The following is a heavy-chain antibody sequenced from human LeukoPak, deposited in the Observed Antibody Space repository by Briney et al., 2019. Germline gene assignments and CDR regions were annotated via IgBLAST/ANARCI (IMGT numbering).Heavy chain of an antibody. J-gene: IGHJ4*02. CDR2: ISGSGGST. V-gene: IGHV3-23*01. CDR1: GFTFSSYW. Sequence: GGSLRLSCSASGFTFSSYWMSWVRQAPGKGLEWVSAISGSGGSTYYADSVKGRFTISRDNSKKTLYLQMNSLRAEDTAVYYCAKGELDSSGTFDYWGQGTLVTVSS. D-gene: IGHD3-22*01. CDR3: AKGELDSSGTFDY.